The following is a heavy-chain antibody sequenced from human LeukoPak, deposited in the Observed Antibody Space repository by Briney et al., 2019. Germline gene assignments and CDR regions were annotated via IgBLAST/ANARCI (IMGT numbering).Heavy chain of an antibody. CDR3: ARDIHPVAPTAVGLSREFDY. D-gene: IGHD2-2*01. V-gene: IGHV3-48*01. CDR2: ISSRSSSI. Sequence: PGGSLRLSCAASGFTFSTYNMNWVRQAPGKGLEWVSHISSRSSSIYYADSVKGRFTVSRDNAKNSLYLQMNSLRAEDTAVYYCARDIHPVAPTAVGLSREFDYWGQGTLVTVSS. CDR1: GFTFSTYN. J-gene: IGHJ4*02.